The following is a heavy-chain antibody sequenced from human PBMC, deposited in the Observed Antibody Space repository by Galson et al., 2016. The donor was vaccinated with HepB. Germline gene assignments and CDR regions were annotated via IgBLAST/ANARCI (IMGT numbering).Heavy chain of an antibody. Sequence: SETLSLTCAVYGGSFNYYYLTWIRQPPGKGLEWIGEINHSGSTDYNPSLKSRVTISLDTSRNQLSLKLFSLTAADTATYYCARGTLSTPNFWGQGTLVTVSS. CDR3: ARGTLSTPNF. J-gene: IGHJ4*02. CDR2: INHSGST. D-gene: IGHD2-2*01. CDR1: GGSFNYYY. V-gene: IGHV4-34*01.